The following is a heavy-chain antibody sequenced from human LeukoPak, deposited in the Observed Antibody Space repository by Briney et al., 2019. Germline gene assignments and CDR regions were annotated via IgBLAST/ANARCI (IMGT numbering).Heavy chain of an antibody. CDR2: IHYTGST. Sequence: SDTLSLTCSVSGGPITVYHWIWIRQPPGKGLEFIGYIHYTGSTNYNSSLTSRISISTDTSKNQFSLKLSSVTAADTAVYYCARDPGDAFDIWGQGTMVTVSS. CDR3: ARDPGDAFDI. CDR1: GGPITVYH. J-gene: IGHJ3*02. D-gene: IGHD3-10*01. V-gene: IGHV4-59*12.